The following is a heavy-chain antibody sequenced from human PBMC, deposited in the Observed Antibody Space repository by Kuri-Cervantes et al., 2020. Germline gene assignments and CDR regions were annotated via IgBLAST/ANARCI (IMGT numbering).Heavy chain of an antibody. V-gene: IGHV4-34*01. J-gene: IGHJ3*02. CDR2: INHSGST. D-gene: IGHD1-7*01. Sequence: GSLRLSCTVSGGSISSYYWSWIRQPPGKGLEWIGEINHSGSTNYNPSLKSRVTISVDTSKNQFSLKLSSVTAADTAVYYCARGELNSRRAFDIWGQGTMVTVSS. CDR3: ARGELNSRRAFDI. CDR1: GGSISSYY.